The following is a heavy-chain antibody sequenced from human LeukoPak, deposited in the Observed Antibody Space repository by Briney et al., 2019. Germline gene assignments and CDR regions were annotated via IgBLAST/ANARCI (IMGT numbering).Heavy chain of an antibody. D-gene: IGHD3-22*01. CDR3: ARVDSSGYYYYFDY. CDR1: GGTFSSYA. Sequence: GASVKVSCKASGGTFSSYAISWVRQAPGQGLEWMGGIIPIFGTANYAQKFQGRVTMTRDMSTSTVYMELSSLRSEDTAVYYCARVDSSGYYYYFDYWGQGTLVTVSS. J-gene: IGHJ4*02. CDR2: IIPIFGTA. V-gene: IGHV1-69*05.